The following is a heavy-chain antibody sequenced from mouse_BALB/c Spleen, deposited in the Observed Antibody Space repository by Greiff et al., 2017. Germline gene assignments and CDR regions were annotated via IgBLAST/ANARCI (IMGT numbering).Heavy chain of an antibody. CDR2: IDPANGNT. CDR1: GFNIKDTY. Sequence: VQLQQSGAELVKPGASVKLSCTASGFNIKDTYMHWVKQRPEQGLEWIGRIDPANGNTKYDPKFQGKATITADTSSNTAYLQLSSLTSEDTAVYYGARDYYGSSRWGFAYWGQGTLVTVSA. D-gene: IGHD1-1*01. CDR3: ARDYYGSSRWGFAY. V-gene: IGHV14-3*02. J-gene: IGHJ3*01.